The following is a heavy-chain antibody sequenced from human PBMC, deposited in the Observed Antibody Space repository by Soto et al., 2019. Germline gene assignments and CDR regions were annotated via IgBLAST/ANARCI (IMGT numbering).Heavy chain of an antibody. Sequence: TLSLTCTVSGGSISSGGYYWSWIRQHPGKGLEWIGYIYYSGSTYYNPSLKSRVTISVDTSKNQFSLKLSSVTAADTAVYYCASLRNPSEELPWFGAPTKKWFDPWGQGTLVTVSS. J-gene: IGHJ5*02. V-gene: IGHV4-31*03. CDR3: ASLRNPSEELPWFGAPTKKWFDP. CDR2: IYYSGST. CDR1: GGSISSGGYY. D-gene: IGHD3-10*01.